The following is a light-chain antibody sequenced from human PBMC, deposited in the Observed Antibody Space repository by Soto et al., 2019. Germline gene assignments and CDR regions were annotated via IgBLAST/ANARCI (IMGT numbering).Light chain of an antibody. Sequence: EMVMTQSPATLSVSPGETATLSCRASQSVSTNLVWYQQKPVQAPRLLIYGASTSATGIPARFSGSGSGTEFTLTIRRLQSEDVAVDYCQQRARGWTFGQGTKVEIK. CDR3: QQRARGWT. CDR1: QSVSTN. CDR2: GAS. J-gene: IGKJ1*01. V-gene: IGKV3-15*01.